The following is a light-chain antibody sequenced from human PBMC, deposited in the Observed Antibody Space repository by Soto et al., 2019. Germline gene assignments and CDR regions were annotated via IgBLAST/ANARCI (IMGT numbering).Light chain of an antibody. J-gene: IGKJ1*01. Sequence: DIQMPPSPSSVSASVGDIVTITFRASQGISSWLAWYQQKPGKAPKLLIYKASTLKSGVPSRFSGSGSGTEFTLTISSLQPDDFATYYCQHYNSYSEAFGQGTKV. V-gene: IGKV1-5*03. CDR1: QGISSW. CDR2: KAS. CDR3: QHYNSYSEA.